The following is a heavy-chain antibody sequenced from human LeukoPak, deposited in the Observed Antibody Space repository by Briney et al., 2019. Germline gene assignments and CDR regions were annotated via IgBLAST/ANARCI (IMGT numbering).Heavy chain of an antibody. CDR3: ARVSCSSTSCYFDY. CDR1: GYTFTGYY. Sequence: EASVKVSCKASGYTFTGYYMHWVRQAPGQGLEWMGRINPNSGGTNYAQKFQGRVTMTRDTSISTAYMELSSLRAEDTAVYYCARVSCSSTSCYFDYWGQGTLVTVSS. CDR2: INPNSGGT. J-gene: IGHJ4*02. V-gene: IGHV1-2*06. D-gene: IGHD2-2*01.